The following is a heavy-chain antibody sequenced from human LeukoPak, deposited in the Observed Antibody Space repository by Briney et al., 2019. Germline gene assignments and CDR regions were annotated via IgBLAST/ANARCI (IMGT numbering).Heavy chain of an antibody. J-gene: IGHJ4*02. V-gene: IGHV1-8*01. CDR1: GYTVTSYD. CDR2: MNPNKVDT. D-gene: IGHD2-2*01. CDR3: ARGYCSRPSCFLDY. Sequence: ASVKVSCKASGYTVTSYDIHWVRQATGQGLEWRGRMNPNKVDTDYAQKFQGRVTITRYTSISTAYMELSSLGSEDKAVYYCARGYCSRPSCFLDYWGQGTLVTVSS.